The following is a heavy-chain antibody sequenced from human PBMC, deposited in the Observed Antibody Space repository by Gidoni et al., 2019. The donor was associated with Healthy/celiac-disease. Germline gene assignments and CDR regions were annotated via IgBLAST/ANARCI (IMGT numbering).Heavy chain of an antibody. CDR2: MSGSCGST. V-gene: IGHV3-23*01. J-gene: IGHJ5*02. D-gene: IGHD4-4*01. CDR3: AKGSTHNWFDH. CDR1: GFTFSSYA. Sequence: EVQLLESGGGLVKPGGSLSISCATSGFTFSSYAMSWVLQGPGNGLEWVSAMSGSCGSTDYADSGKVRFTISRDNSKNTLYLQMNSLRADDTAVYYCAKGSTHNWFDHWGQGTLVTVSS.